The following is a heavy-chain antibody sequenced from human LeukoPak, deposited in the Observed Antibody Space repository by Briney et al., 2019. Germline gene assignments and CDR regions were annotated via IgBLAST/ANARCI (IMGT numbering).Heavy chain of an antibody. J-gene: IGHJ4*02. D-gene: IGHD6-13*01. CDR2: FYFGGSN. CDR3: ASSHSATWYDD. Sequence: SETLSLTCTVSGDSISSNNRYWGWIRQPPGKGLEWIGSFYFGGSNYYSPSLRSRVIISLDTSKNQFSLTLNFVTAADTAMYYCASSHSATWYDDWGLGALVTVSS. V-gene: IGHV4-39*07. CDR1: GDSISSNNRY.